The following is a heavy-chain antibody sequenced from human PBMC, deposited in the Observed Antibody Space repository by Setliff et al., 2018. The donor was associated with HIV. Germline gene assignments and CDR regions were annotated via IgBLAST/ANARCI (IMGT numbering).Heavy chain of an antibody. CDR1: GYTFTSSD. J-gene: IGHJ6*03. Sequence: ASVKVSCKASGYTFTSSDIYWVRQATGQGLEWMGWVNPDSRNTGYAQRFEGSVTMTWDTSISTAYMELNNVKFEDTAIYYCARARTDYYDRRRRSHYYIDVWARGTTVTVSS. D-gene: IGHD3-22*01. CDR3: ARARTDYYDRRRRSHYYIDV. V-gene: IGHV1-8*02. CDR2: VNPDSRNT.